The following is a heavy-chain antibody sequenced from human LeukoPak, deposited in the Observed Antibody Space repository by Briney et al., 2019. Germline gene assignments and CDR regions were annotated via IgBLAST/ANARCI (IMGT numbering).Heavy chain of an antibody. Sequence: GGSLRLSCAASGFTFSVSYMSWIRQAPGKGLEWLAYISNSGSTTLYTDSVRGRFTISRDNAKNSVYLQMNSLRPEDTAVYYCARALGSGPGGHFDLWGRGILVPVSS. CDR3: ARALGSGPGGHFDL. J-gene: IGHJ4*01. CDR2: ISNSGSTT. V-gene: IGHV3-11*01. CDR1: GFTFSVSY. D-gene: IGHD3-10*01.